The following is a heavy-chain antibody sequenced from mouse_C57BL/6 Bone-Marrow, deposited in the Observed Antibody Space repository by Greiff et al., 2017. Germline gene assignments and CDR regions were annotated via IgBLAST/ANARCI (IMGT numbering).Heavy chain of an antibody. CDR1: GYTFTSYW. D-gene: IGHD1-1*01. CDR3: ARGPFYSGPFEY. V-gene: IGHV1-64*01. Sequence: QVQLQQPGAELVKPGASVKLSCKASGYTFTSYWMHWVKQRPGQGLEWIGMIHPNSGSTNYNEKFKSKATLTVDKSSSTAYMQLSSLTSEDSAVYYCARGPFYSGPFEYWGQGTTLTVSS. CDR2: IHPNSGST. J-gene: IGHJ2*01.